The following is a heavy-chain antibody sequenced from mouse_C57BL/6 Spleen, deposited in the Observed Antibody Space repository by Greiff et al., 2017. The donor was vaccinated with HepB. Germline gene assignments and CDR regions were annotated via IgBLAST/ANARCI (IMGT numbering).Heavy chain of an antibody. J-gene: IGHJ2*01. D-gene: IGHD2-5*01. CDR2: IYPRSGNT. V-gene: IGHV1-81*01. CDR3: ARSHYSNSFFDY. Sequence: QVQLQQSGAELARPGASVKLSCKASGYTFTSYGISWVKQRTGQGLEWIGEIYPRSGNTYYNEKFKGKATLTADKSYSTTYMELRSLTSEDYAVYFCARSHYSNSFFDYWGDGTTLTVSS. CDR1: GYTFTSYG.